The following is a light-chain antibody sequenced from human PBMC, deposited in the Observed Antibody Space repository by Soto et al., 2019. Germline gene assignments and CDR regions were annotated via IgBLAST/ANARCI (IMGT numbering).Light chain of an antibody. J-gene: IGLJ2*01. V-gene: IGLV1-51*01. CDR1: SSNLGNNY. CDR2: DNN. Sequence: QSVLTQPPSVSAAPGQKVTIYCSGSSSNLGNNYVSWYQQLPGTAPKLLIYDNNKRPSGIPDRFSGSKSGTSATLGITGLQTGDEADYYCGTWASSLSAGVFGGGTKLTVL. CDR3: GTWASSLSAGV.